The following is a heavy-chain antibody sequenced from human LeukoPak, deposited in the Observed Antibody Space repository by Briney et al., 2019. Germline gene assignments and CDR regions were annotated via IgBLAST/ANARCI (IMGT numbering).Heavy chain of an antibody. CDR1: GYSISSGYY. CDR3: ARITMVRGVISWFDP. Sequence: PSETLSLTCAVSGYSISSGYYWGWIRQPPGKGLEWIGSIYHSGSTYYNPSLKSRVTISVDTSKIQFSLKLSSVTAADTAVYYCARITMVRGVISWFDPWGQGTLVTVSS. CDR2: IYHSGST. D-gene: IGHD3-10*01. J-gene: IGHJ5*02. V-gene: IGHV4-38-2*01.